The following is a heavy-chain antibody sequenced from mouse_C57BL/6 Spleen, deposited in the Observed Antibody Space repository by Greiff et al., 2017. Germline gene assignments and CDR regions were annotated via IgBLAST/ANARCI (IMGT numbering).Heavy chain of an antibody. D-gene: IGHD3-2*02. CDR3: AKAQLRLHYYYAFDY. CDR1: GYAFTNYL. Sequence: VQLQESGAELVRPGTSVKVSCKASGYAFTNYLIEWVKQRPGQGLEWIGVINPGSGGTNYNEKFKGKATLTADKSSSTASRPLSSLTSEYTSVYFCAKAQLRLHYYYAFDYWGQGTTVTVSS. J-gene: IGHJ4*01. V-gene: IGHV1-54*01. CDR2: INPGSGGT.